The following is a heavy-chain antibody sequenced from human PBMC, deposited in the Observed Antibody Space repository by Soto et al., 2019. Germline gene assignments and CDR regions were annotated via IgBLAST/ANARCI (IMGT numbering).Heavy chain of an antibody. CDR3: AREAPYLGSGIYVDGMDV. D-gene: IGHD3-10*01. V-gene: IGHV1-3*01. Sequence: QVPLVQSGAEVKKPGASVKVSCKASGYTFTTYAIHWVRQAPGQRLEWMGWINAGNGNTKFSQKFQGRVTITMATSANPASMALSRLRSADTAVYYCAREAPYLGSGIYVDGMDVWGQGTTVTVSS. J-gene: IGHJ6*02. CDR1: GYTFTTYA. CDR2: INAGNGNT.